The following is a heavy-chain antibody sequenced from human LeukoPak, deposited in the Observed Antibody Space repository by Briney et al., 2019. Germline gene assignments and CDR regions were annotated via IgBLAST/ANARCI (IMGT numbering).Heavy chain of an antibody. D-gene: IGHD6-13*01. V-gene: IGHV3-23*01. Sequence: GGSLRLSCAASGFTFSSYAMSWVRQAPGKGLEWVSAISGSGGSTYYADSVKGRFTISRDNSKNTLYLQMNSLRAEDTAVYYCAVLYSSSWHTYWGQGTLVTVSS. J-gene: IGHJ4*02. CDR3: AVLYSSSWHTY. CDR1: GFTFSSYA. CDR2: ISGSGGST.